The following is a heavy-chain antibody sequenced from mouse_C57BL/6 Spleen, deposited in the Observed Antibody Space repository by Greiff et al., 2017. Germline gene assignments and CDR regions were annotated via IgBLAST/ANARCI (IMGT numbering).Heavy chain of an antibody. CDR3: ATMVTTGVDY. V-gene: IGHV3-6*01. J-gene: IGHJ2*01. CDR2: ISYDGSN. CDR1: GYSITSGYY. Sequence: EVHLVESGPGLVKPSQSLSLTCSVTGYSITSGYYWNWIRQFPGNKLEWMGYISYDGSNNYNPSLKNRISITRDTSKNQFFLKLNSVTTEDTATYYCATMVTTGVDYWGQGTTLTVSS. D-gene: IGHD2-2*01.